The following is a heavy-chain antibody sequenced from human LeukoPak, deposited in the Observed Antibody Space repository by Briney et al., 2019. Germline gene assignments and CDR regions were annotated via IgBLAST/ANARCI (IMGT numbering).Heavy chain of an antibody. D-gene: IGHD6-13*01. V-gene: IGHV3-23*01. CDR2: FSRSATDT. J-gene: IGHJ4*02. CDR3: AKGSLGSWYYFDY. CDR1: GFTFGSYA. Sequence: GGSLRLSCAASGFTFGSYAMSWVRQAPGKGPEWVSTFSRSATDTYYADSVKGRFTIFRDNSKNTLYLQMNSLRAEDTAVYYCAKGSLGSWYYFDYWGQGTLVTVS.